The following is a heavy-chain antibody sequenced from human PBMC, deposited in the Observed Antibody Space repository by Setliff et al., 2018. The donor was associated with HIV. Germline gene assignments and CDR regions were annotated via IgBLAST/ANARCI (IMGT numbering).Heavy chain of an antibody. D-gene: IGHD3-22*01. V-gene: IGHV1-8*02. CDR1: GYTFSNYD. Sequence: ASVKVSCKPSGYTFSNYDINWVRQAAGQWLEWMGWMNPDSRNTGYAQRFEGRVTLTWDTSISTAYLELNHLKSDDTAVYYCARARTDYYDRRRRSHYYIDVWARGATVTVSS. J-gene: IGHJ6*03. CDR2: MNPDSRNT. CDR3: ARARTDYYDRRRRSHYYIDV.